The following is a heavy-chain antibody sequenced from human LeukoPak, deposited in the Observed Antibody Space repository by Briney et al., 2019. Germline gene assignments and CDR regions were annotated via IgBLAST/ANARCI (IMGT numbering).Heavy chain of an antibody. CDR1: GFTFSSYA. CDR3: AKDYDSRGYYMDV. CDR2: IRYDGSNK. Sequence: PGGSLRLSCAASGFTFSSYAMSWVRQAPGKGLEWVAFIRYDGSNKYYADSVKGRFTISRDNSKNTLYLQMNSLRAEDTAVYYCAKDYDSRGYYMDVWGKGTTVTVSS. D-gene: IGHD3-22*01. V-gene: IGHV3-30*02. J-gene: IGHJ6*03.